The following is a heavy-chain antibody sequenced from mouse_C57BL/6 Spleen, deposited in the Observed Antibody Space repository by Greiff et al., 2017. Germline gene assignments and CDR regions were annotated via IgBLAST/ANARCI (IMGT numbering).Heavy chain of an antibody. CDR3: AREDYDGSWFAY. CDR2: IYPGSGST. V-gene: IGHV1-55*01. Sequence: QVQLQQPGAELVKPGASVKMSCKASGYTFTSYWITWVKQRPGQGLEWIGDIYPGSGSTNYNETFKSKATLTVDTSSSTAYMQLSSLTSEDSAVYYCAREDYDGSWFAYWGQGTLVTVSA. D-gene: IGHD2-4*01. J-gene: IGHJ3*01. CDR1: GYTFTSYW.